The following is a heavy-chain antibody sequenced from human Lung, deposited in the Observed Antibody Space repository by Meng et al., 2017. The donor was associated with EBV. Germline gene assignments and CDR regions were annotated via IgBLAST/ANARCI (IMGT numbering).Heavy chain of an antibody. CDR3: ARGATSVFDL. CDR1: RDSVSSNSAY. Sequence: LCLPRGSVRDSVSSNSAYWNWIRQSPWRGLEWLGRTYYRSKWYNYYAVFVKSRITINPDTSNNQFSLQLNSVTPEDTAVYYCARGATSVFDLWGRGTLVTVSS. J-gene: IGHJ2*01. V-gene: IGHV6-1*01. CDR2: TYYRSKWYN.